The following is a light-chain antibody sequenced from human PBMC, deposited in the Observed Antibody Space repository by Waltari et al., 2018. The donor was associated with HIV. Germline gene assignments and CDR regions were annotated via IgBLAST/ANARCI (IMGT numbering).Light chain of an antibody. CDR3: STWDDRLGDRV. V-gene: IGLV1-47*01. CDR2: RNI. CDR1: SSNIGSNS. Sequence: SMLTQPPSASGTPGQTFTISCSGSSSNIGSNSVYWFQQLPGAAPKLLIYRNIQRPSGVPDRFSGSKSGSSASLAISGLRSEDEAVYYCSTWDDRLGDRVFGGGTKLTVL. J-gene: IGLJ3*02.